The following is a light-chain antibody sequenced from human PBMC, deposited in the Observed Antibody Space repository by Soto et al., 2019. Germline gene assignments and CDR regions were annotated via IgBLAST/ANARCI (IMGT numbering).Light chain of an antibody. J-gene: IGLJ1*01. CDR1: SSDVGSYDY. V-gene: IGLV2-11*01. CDR2: NVT. CDR3: CSYTSSANYV. Sequence: QSALIQPPSVSGSPGQSVTISCTGTSSDVGSYDYVSWYQQHPGTVPKPMIYNVTTQPSGVPDRFSGSRSGNSASMTISGLHDEDEDDYSCCSYTSSANYVFETGTKLTVL.